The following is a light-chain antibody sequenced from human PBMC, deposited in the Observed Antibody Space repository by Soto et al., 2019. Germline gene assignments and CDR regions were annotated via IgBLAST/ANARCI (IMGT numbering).Light chain of an antibody. Sequence: DIQMTQSPSSLSASVGDRVTITCRASQSISSYLNWYQQKPGKAPKLLIYAASSLQSGVPSRFSGSGSGTDFTLTISRLEPEDFAIYYCHQSYTTPRTFGHGTKVEIK. V-gene: IGKV1-39*01. CDR3: HQSYTTPRT. J-gene: IGKJ1*01. CDR2: AAS. CDR1: QSISSY.